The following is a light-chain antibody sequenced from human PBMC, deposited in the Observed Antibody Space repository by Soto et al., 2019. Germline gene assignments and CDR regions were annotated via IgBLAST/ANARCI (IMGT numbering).Light chain of an antibody. CDR2: DVS. Sequence: QSALTQPASVSGSPGQSITISCTGSSSDVGGYKYVSWYQQYPGKVPKLMIYDVSNRPSGVSNRFSGSKSGNTASLTISGLQAEDEADYYCSSYTSSSTPYVFGTGTKVTVL. J-gene: IGLJ1*01. CDR1: SSDVGGYKY. CDR3: SSYTSSSTPYV. V-gene: IGLV2-14*01.